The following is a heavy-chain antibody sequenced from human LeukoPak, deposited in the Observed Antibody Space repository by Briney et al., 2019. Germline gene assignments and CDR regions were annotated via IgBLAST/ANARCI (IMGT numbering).Heavy chain of an antibody. CDR2: IYYSGST. Sequence: SETLPLTCTVSGGSISSGDYYWSWIRQPPGKGLEWIGYIYYSGSTYYNPSLKSRVTISVDTSKNQFSLKLSSVTAADTAVYYCARALTLGDDAFEIWGQGTMVTVSS. CDR3: ARALTLGDDAFEI. V-gene: IGHV4-30-4*08. CDR1: GGSISSGDYY. D-gene: IGHD3-10*01. J-gene: IGHJ3*02.